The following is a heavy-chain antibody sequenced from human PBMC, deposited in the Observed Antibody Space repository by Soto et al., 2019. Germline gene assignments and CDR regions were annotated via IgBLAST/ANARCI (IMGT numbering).Heavy chain of an antibody. CDR1: GGSFSGYY. V-gene: IGHV4-34*01. J-gene: IGHJ5*02. Sequence: SETLSLTCAVYGGSFSGYYWIWIRQPPGKGLEWIGEINHSGSTNYNPSLKSRVTISVDTSKNQFSLKLSSVTAADTAVYYCARGLGYCSGGSCLIYWFAPWGQGTLVTVSS. D-gene: IGHD2-15*01. CDR2: INHSGST. CDR3: ARGLGYCSGGSCLIYWFAP.